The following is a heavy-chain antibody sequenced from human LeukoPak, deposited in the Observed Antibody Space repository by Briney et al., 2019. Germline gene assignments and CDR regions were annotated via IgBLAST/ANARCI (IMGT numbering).Heavy chain of an antibody. D-gene: IGHD5-24*01. V-gene: IGHV3-30*01. CDR2: VSSYGNDG. J-gene: IGHJ4*02. Sequence: GRALRLSCAVSEFTFSHFAMHWVGQAPGKGLEWVAVVSSYGNDGYYADSVKGRFTISRDNSKNTLYLQIDSLRAEHTAIYYCTRDAYNFNDFDYWGQGTLVTVSS. CDR1: EFTFSHFA. CDR3: TRDAYNFNDFDY.